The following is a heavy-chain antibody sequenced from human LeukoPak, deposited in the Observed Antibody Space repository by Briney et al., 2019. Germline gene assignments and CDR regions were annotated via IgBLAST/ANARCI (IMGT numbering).Heavy chain of an antibody. CDR1: GYTFTSYD. CDR2: MNPNSGNT. Sequence: ASVTVSCKASGYTFTSYDINWVRQATGQGLEWMGWMNPNSGNTGYAQKFQGRVTMTRNTSISTAYMELSSLRSEDTAVYYCWRPPGSGTPTTHYFDYWGQGTLVTVSS. CDR3: WRPPGSGTPTTHYFDY. V-gene: IGHV1-8*01. J-gene: IGHJ4*02. D-gene: IGHD1/OR15-1a*01.